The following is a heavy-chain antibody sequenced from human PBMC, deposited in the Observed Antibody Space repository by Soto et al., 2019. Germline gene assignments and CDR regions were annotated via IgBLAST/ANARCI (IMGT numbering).Heavy chain of an antibody. V-gene: IGHV4-4*02. CDR3: AGWIQLQQYYYYGMDV. D-gene: IGHD5-18*01. J-gene: IGHJ6*02. CDR2: IYHSGST. CDR1: GGSISSSNW. Sequence: QVQLQESGPGLVKPSGTLSLTCAVSGGSISSSNWWSWVRQPPGKGLEWIGEIYHSGSTNYNPSRKSRAPISVNKSKNQFSLKLSSVTAADTAVYYCAGWIQLQQYYYYGMDVWGQGTTVTVSS.